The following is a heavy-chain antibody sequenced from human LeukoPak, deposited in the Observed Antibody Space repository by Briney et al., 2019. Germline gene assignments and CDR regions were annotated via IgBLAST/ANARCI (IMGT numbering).Heavy chain of an antibody. CDR2: IIPIFGTA. D-gene: IGHD6-13*01. CDR1: GGTFSSYA. Sequence: SSVKVSCKASGGTFSSYAISWVRQAPGQGLEWMGGIIPIFGTANYAQKFQGRVTITTDESTSTAYMELSSLRSEDTAVYYCARNSYSSSWYSGGYYYYYYMDVWGKGTTVTVSS. V-gene: IGHV1-69*05. J-gene: IGHJ6*03. CDR3: ARNSYSSSWYSGGYYYYYYMDV.